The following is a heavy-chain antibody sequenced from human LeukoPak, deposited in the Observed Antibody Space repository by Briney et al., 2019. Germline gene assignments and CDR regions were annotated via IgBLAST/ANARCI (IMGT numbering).Heavy chain of an antibody. Sequence: SETLSPTCTVSGGSISSYYWTWIRQPPGKGLEWIGYIYYSGGTSYSPSLKSRATISVDTSKNRFSLKLRSVTAADAAVYYCARDLGFSSSSDYYYYGLGVWGQGTTVTVSS. D-gene: IGHD6-6*01. CDR3: ARDLGFSSSSDYYYYGLGV. V-gene: IGHV4-59*01. CDR2: IYYSGGT. CDR1: GGSISSYY. J-gene: IGHJ6*02.